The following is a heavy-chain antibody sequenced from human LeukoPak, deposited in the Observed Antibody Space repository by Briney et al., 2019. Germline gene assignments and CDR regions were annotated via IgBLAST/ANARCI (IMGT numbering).Heavy chain of an antibody. D-gene: IGHD3-16*02. CDR1: GGSISSSSYY. CDR3: ARGDDYVWGSYRWGAFDI. J-gene: IGHJ3*02. Sequence: PSETLSLTCTVSGGSISSSSYYWGWIRQPPGKGLEWIGSIYYSGSTYYNPSLKSRVTISVDTSKNQFSLKLSSVTAADTAVYYCARGDDYVWGSYRWGAFDIWGQGTMVTVSS. V-gene: IGHV4-39*07. CDR2: IYYSGST.